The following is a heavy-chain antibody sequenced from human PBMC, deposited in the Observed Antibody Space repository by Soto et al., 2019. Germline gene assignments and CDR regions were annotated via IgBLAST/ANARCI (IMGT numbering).Heavy chain of an antibody. D-gene: IGHD2-15*01. Sequence: LRLSCAASGFSFSSYAMSWVRQAPGKGLEWVSVLSGSGESTYYADSVKGRFTISRDNSKNTLYLEMNSLRAEDTTVYYCAKAQEASGNVNSYFDLWGQGTQVTVSS. V-gene: IGHV3-23*01. CDR3: AKAQEASGNVNSYFDL. CDR1: GFSFSSYA. CDR2: LSGSGEST. J-gene: IGHJ4*02.